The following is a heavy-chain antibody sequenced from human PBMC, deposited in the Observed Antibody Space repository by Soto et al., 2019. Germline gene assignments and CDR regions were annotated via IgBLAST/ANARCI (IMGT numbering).Heavy chain of an antibody. V-gene: IGHV4-30-2*01. CDR3: ARGGGNYYYGMDV. CDR1: GGSISSGGYS. CDR2: IYHSGGT. Sequence: SETLSLTGAVSGGSISSGGYSWSWIRQPPGKGLEWIGYIYHSGGTYYNPSLKSRVTISVDRSKNQFSLKLSSVTAADTAVYYCARGGGNYYYGMDVWGQGTTVTVSS. J-gene: IGHJ6*02. D-gene: IGHD2-15*01.